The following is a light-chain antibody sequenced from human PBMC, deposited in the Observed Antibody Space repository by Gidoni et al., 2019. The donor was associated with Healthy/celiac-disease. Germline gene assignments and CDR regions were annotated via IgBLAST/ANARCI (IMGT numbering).Light chain of an antibody. Sequence: EIVLPQSPVTLSLSPGERATLSCRASQSVSSNYLAWYQKKPGPAPRLLIYGASSSATGLPGRSSGSGSGTDFTLTISRLEAEDLAVYYCQQCSSSLWTFGRGTKVEIK. CDR2: GAS. CDR1: QSVSSNY. CDR3: QQCSSSLWT. V-gene: IGKV3-20*01. J-gene: IGKJ1*01.